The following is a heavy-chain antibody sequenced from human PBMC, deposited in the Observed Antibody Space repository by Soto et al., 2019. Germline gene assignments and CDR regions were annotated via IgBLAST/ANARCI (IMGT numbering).Heavy chain of an antibody. CDR3: AKDGTSYYDSSGYYYGGDYFDY. CDR1: GFTFSSYA. D-gene: IGHD3-22*01. J-gene: IGHJ4*02. CDR2: ISGSGGST. V-gene: IGHV3-23*01. Sequence: EVQLLESGGGLVQPGGSLRLSCAASGFTFSSYAMSWVRQAPGKGLEWVSAISGSGGSTYYADSVKGRFTISRDNSKNTLYLQMNSLRAEDTAVYYCAKDGTSYYDSSGYYYGGDYFDYWGQGTLVTVSS.